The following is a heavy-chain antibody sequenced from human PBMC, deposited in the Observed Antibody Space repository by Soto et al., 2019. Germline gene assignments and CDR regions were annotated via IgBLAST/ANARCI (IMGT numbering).Heavy chain of an antibody. Sequence: QVQLVQSGAVVKKPGASVRVSCKASGYTFTTYDINWVRQATGQGLEWMGWMSPNSGRADFAQKFQGRVSMTRDTSIGTAFMELTSLTSEDTAVYYCARGVEAGVDYWGQGTLVTVS. V-gene: IGHV1-8*01. J-gene: IGHJ4*02. CDR2: MSPNSGRA. CDR1: GYTFTTYD. D-gene: IGHD6-19*01. CDR3: ARGVEAGVDY.